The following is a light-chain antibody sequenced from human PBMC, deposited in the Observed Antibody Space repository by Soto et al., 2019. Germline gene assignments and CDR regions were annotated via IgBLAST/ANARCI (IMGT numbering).Light chain of an antibody. Sequence: DIQMTQSPSSLPASVVDRVTITCRASQSISSKLNWYQQKPGKVPKLLIYAASSLQSGVPSRFSGSGSGTDFTLTISSLQPEDFATYYCQKSYSSPPTFGQGTKVDIK. CDR2: AAS. V-gene: IGKV1-39*01. CDR3: QKSYSSPPT. J-gene: IGKJ1*01. CDR1: QSISSK.